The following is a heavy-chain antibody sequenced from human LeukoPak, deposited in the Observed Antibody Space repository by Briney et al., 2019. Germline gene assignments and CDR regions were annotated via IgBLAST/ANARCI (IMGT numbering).Heavy chain of an antibody. CDR1: GFTFRSNG. Sequence: GGSLRLSCAASGFTFRSNGMHWVRQAPGRGLEWVTYIWYDGSDADYADPVKGRFAISRDNSKNTLYLQMNSLRAEDTAVYYCARYTTGHGFDVWGQGTLVTVSS. V-gene: IGHV3-33*08. D-gene: IGHD2/OR15-2a*01. CDR3: ARYTTGHGFDV. J-gene: IGHJ4*02. CDR2: IWYDGSDA.